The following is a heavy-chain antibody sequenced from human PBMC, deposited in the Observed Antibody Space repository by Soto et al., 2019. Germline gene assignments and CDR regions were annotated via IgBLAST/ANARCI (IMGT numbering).Heavy chain of an antibody. CDR2: IKQDGSEK. CDR1: GFIVSSSF. CDR3: ARDSSGLLDY. Sequence: EVQLVETGGGLIQPGGSLRLSCAASGFIVSSSFMSWVRQAPGKGLEWVANIKQDGSEKYYVDSVKGRFTISRDNAKNSLYLQMNSLRAEDTAVYYCARDSSGLLDYWGQGTLVTVSS. J-gene: IGHJ4*02. V-gene: IGHV3-7*01. D-gene: IGHD3-22*01.